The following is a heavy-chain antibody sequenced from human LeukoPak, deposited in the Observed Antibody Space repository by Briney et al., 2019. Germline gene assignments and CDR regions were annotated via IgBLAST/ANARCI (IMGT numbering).Heavy chain of an antibody. J-gene: IGHJ4*02. V-gene: IGHV3-30*03. CDR3: ASDYGGIFY. CDR2: ISYDGSNK. D-gene: IGHD4-23*01. Sequence: GRSLRLSCAASGFTFSSYGMRWVRQAPGKGLEWVAVISYDGSNKYYADSVKGRFTISRDNSKNTLYLQMNSLRAEDTAVYYCASDYGGIFYWGQGTLVTVSS. CDR1: GFTFSSYG.